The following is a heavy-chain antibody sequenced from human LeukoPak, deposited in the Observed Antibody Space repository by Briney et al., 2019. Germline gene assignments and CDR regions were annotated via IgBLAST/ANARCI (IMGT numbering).Heavy chain of an antibody. Sequence: PGGSLRLSCAASGFTFDDYAMHWVRQAPGKGLEWVCLISWDGGSTYYADSVKGRFTISRDNSKNSLYLQMNSLRAEDTALYYCAKAEALSPLRTYYYYYYMDVWGKGTTVTVSS. D-gene: IGHD4-17*01. J-gene: IGHJ6*03. CDR3: AKAEALSPLRTYYYYYYMDV. V-gene: IGHV3-43D*03. CDR2: ISWDGGST. CDR1: GFTFDDYA.